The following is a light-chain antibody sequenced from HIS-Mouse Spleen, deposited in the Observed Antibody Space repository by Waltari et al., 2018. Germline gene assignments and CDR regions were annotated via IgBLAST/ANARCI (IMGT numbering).Light chain of an antibody. CDR1: QSISSW. J-gene: IGKJ4*01. Sequence: DIQMTQSPSTLSASVGDRVTITCRASQSISSWLAWYQQKPGKAPKLLIYKASSLESGVPSRCSGSGSGTEFTLTISSLQPDDFATYYCQQYNSYSKLTFGGGTKVEIK. CDR3: QQYNSYSKLT. CDR2: KAS. V-gene: IGKV1-5*03.